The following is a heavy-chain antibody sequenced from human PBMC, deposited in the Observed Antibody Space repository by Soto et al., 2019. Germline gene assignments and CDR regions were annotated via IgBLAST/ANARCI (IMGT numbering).Heavy chain of an antibody. V-gene: IGHV1-24*01. D-gene: IGHD3-22*01. J-gene: IGHJ4*02. CDR1: GYTLTELS. CDR2: FDPEDGET. CDR3: ATVNYYDSSGYYDY. Sequence: ASVKVSCKVSGYTLTELSMHWVRQAPGKGLEWMGGFDPEDGETIYAQKFQGRVTMTEDTSTDTAYVELSSLRSEDTAVYYCATVNYYDSSGYYDYWGQGTLVTVSS.